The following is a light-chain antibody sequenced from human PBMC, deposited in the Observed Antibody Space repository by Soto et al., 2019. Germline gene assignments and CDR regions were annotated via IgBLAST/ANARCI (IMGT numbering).Light chain of an antibody. CDR2: EVV. Sequence: QSVLAQPPSASGSPGQSVTISCTGTKNDIGLYDFVSWYQHHPGKAPRLIIYEVVQRPSGVPDRFSGSKSGNTASLTVSGLQAADEADYYCQSYDSRLSCSVFGTGTKVTVL. CDR1: KNDIGLYDF. V-gene: IGLV2-8*01. J-gene: IGLJ1*01. CDR3: QSYDSRLSCSV.